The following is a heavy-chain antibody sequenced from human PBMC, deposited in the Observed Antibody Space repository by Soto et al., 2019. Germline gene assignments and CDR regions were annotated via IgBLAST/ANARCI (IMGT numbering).Heavy chain of an antibody. V-gene: IGHV4-59*12. CDR2: IHYRGRI. Sequence: QVQLQESGPGLVKPSETLSLTCTVSGASISDYYWSWVRQTPGKGLEWIGHIHYRGRISYNPSLKSRVTMSMDTSNNQFSLRLTSMTAADTAVYYCAKADASSSEGLDYWGRVPLVTVSS. CDR1: GASISDYY. D-gene: IGHD6-6*01. J-gene: IGHJ4*02. CDR3: AKADASSSEGLDY.